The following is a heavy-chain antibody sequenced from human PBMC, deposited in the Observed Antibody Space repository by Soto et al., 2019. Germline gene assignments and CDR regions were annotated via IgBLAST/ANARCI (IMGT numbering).Heavy chain of an antibody. CDR3: ARIDSSSWYRHGLDY. Sequence: QLQLQESGPGLVKPSETLSLTCTVSGGSISSSSYYWGWIRQPPGKGLEWIGSIYYSGSTYYNPSLKSRVTISVDTSKNQFSLKLSSVTAADTAVYYCARIDSSSWYRHGLDYWGQGTLVTVSS. D-gene: IGHD6-13*01. V-gene: IGHV4-39*01. J-gene: IGHJ4*02. CDR1: GGSISSSSYY. CDR2: IYYSGST.